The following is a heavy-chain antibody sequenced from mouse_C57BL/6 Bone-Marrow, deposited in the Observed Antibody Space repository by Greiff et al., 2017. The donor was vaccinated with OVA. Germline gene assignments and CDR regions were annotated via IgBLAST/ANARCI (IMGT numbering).Heavy chain of an antibody. Sequence: EVNVVESGGDLVKPGGSLKLSCAASGFTFSSYGMSWVRQTPDKRLEWVATISSGGSYTYYPDSVKGRFTISRDNAKNTLYLQMSSLKSEDTAMYYCASRGFPWFAYWGQGTLVTVSA. CDR2: ISSGGSYT. CDR1: GFTFSSYG. CDR3: ASRGFPWFAY. V-gene: IGHV5-6*02. J-gene: IGHJ3*01.